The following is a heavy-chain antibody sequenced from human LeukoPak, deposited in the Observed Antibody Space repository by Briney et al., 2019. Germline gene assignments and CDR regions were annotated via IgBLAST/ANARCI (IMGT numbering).Heavy chain of an antibody. Sequence: PSETLSLTCTVSGGSISSSYWSWIRRPPGEGLEWIGRIYTSGSTNYYYNPSLKSWVTMSVDTSKNQFSLQLSSLTAADTAVYYCARKNDFEIWGQGTLVTVSS. D-gene: IGHD2/OR15-2a*01. J-gene: IGHJ3*02. V-gene: IGHV4-4*07. CDR3: ARKNDFEI. CDR2: IYTSGST. CDR1: GGSISSSY.